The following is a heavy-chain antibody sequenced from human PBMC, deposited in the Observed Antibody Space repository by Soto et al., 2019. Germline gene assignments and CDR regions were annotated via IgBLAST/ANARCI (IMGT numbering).Heavy chain of an antibody. Sequence: QVQLVQSEAEVKKPGASVKVSCEASVYTFINHGISWVRQAPGQGLEWMGWVSGSNGNTKYAQKSQGRVTMTTETSTSTAHMELRNLRSDDTAVYFCARDFYPLAYYFDPWGQGTLVTVSS. V-gene: IGHV1-18*04. CDR2: VSGSNGNT. CDR1: VYTFINHG. J-gene: IGHJ4*02. CDR3: ARDFYPLAYYFDP.